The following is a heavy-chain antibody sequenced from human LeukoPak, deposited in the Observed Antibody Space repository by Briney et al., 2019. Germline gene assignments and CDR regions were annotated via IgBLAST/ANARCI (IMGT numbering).Heavy chain of an antibody. CDR2: INPNSGGT. Sequence: ASVKVSCKASGFTFTGYYMHWVRQAPGQGLEWMGRINPNSGGTNYAQKFQGRVTMTRDTSISTAYMELSRLRSDDTAVSYCARSRDFGWFDPWGQGTLVTVSS. CDR1: GFTFTGYY. CDR3: ARSRDFGWFDP. V-gene: IGHV1-2*06. J-gene: IGHJ5*02. D-gene: IGHD3-3*01.